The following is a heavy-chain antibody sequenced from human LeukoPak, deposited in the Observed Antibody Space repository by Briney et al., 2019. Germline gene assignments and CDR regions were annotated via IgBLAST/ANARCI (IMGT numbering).Heavy chain of an antibody. Sequence: GGSLRLSCAASGFTFSSYAMSWVRQAPGKGLEWVSAISGSGGSTYYADSVKGRFTISRDNAKNSLYLQMNSLRAEDTAVYYCARVYYDSSGCFDYWGQGTLVTVSS. D-gene: IGHD3-22*01. CDR2: ISGSGGST. CDR1: GFTFSSYA. CDR3: ARVYYDSSGCFDY. V-gene: IGHV3-23*01. J-gene: IGHJ4*02.